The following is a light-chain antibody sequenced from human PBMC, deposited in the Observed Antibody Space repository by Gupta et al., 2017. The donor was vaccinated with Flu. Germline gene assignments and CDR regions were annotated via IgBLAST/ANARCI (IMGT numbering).Light chain of an antibody. Sequence: SITISCTGASSDLGSYNLVSWYQQHPGKAPKLMMYEVTKRPSGISNRFSGSKSGNTASLTISGLQAEDESHYYCCSYAGRNTWVFGGGTKLTVL. CDR3: CSYAGRNTWV. CDR1: SSDLGSYNL. V-gene: IGLV2-23*02. CDR2: EVT. J-gene: IGLJ3*02.